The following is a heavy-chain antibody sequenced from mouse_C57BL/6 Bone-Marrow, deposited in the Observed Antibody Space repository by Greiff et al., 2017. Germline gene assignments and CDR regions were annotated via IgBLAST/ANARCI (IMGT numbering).Heavy chain of an antibody. CDR2: ISYDGSN. CDR3: ARDNYGSSYAWFAY. V-gene: IGHV3-6*01. CDR1: GYSITSGYY. Sequence: VQLKQSGPGLVKPSQSLSLTCSVTGYSITSGYYWNWIRQFPGNKLEWMGYISYDGSNNCNPSLKNRISITRDTSKNQFFLKLNSVTTEDTATYYCARDNYGSSYAWFAYWGQGTLVTVSA. D-gene: IGHD1-1*01. J-gene: IGHJ3*01.